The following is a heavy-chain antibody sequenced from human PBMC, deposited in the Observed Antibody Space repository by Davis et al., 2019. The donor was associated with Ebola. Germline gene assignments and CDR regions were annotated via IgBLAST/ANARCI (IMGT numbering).Heavy chain of an antibody. Sequence: GESLKISCKGSGYRFTSYWIAWVRQMPGKGLEWMATIYPADSDTRYTPSFQGQVTISVDKSINTAYLQWASLKASDTAMYFCAAYCGGDCGLDYWGQGTLVTVSS. J-gene: IGHJ4*02. V-gene: IGHV5-51*01. CDR3: AAYCGGDCGLDY. CDR2: IYPADSDT. CDR1: GYRFTSYW. D-gene: IGHD2-21*02.